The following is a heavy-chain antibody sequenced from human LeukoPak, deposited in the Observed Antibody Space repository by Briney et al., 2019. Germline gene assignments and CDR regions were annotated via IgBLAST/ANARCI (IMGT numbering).Heavy chain of an antibody. CDR3: AKGGGLDAFGI. CDR1: GFTFSRYW. CDR2: INTDGRNT. Sequence: GGSLRLSCAVSGFTFSRYWMHWVRQAPGKGLMWVSRINTDGRNTNYADSVKGRFTISRDNAKNTLYLQMNSLRAEDTAVYYCAKGGGLDAFGIWGQGTMVTVSS. V-gene: IGHV3-74*01. J-gene: IGHJ3*02. D-gene: IGHD2-15*01.